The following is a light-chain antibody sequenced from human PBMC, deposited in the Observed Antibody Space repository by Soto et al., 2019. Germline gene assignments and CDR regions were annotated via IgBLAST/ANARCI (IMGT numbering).Light chain of an antibody. V-gene: IGLV1-44*01. Sequence: QSVLTQPPSASGTPGQRVTISCSGGSSDIGSNTVNWYQQVPGTAPKLLIYNNNQRPSGVPDRFSGSRSGTSASLAISGLQSEDGGDYYCAAWNGTLNGVLFGGGTKVTVL. CDR3: AAWNGTLNGVL. CDR2: NNN. J-gene: IGLJ2*01. CDR1: SSDIGSNT.